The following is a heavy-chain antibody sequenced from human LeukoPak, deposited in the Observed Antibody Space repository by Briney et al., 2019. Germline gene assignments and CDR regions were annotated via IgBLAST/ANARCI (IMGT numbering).Heavy chain of an antibody. CDR1: GGSISSYY. CDR2: IYTSGST. CDR3: ARDQRGYSYGPGWDWFDP. Sequence: PSETLSLTCTVSGGSISSYYWSWIRQPAGKGLEWIGRIYTSGSTNYNPSLKSRVTMSVDTSKNQFSLKLGSVTAADTAVYYCARDQRGYSYGPGWDWFDPWGQGTLVTVSS. J-gene: IGHJ5*02. D-gene: IGHD5-18*01. V-gene: IGHV4-4*07.